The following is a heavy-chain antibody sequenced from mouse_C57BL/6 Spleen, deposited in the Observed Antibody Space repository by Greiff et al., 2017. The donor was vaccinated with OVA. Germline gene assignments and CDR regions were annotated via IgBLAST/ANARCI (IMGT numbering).Heavy chain of an antibody. J-gene: IGHJ2*01. D-gene: IGHD2-2*01. Sequence: EVQLQQSGPELVKPGASVKISCKASGYTFTDYYMNWVKQSHGKSLEWIGDINPNNGGTSYNQKFKGKATLTVDKSSSTAYMELRSLTSEDSAVYYCARYGLFSFDYWGQGTTLTVSS. CDR2: INPNNGGT. V-gene: IGHV1-26*01. CDR3: ARYGLFSFDY. CDR1: GYTFTDYY.